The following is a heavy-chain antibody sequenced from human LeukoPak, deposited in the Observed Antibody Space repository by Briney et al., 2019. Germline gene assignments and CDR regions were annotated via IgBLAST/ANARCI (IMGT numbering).Heavy chain of an antibody. D-gene: IGHD1-7*01. CDR3: AKGNGTTDYYYMDV. CDR1: GFTFSSYG. Sequence: PGGSLRLSCAASGFTFSSYGMHWVRQAPGKGLEWVAVIWYDGTNKYYADSVKGRFTISRDNSKNTLYLQMNNLRAEDTAVYYCAKGNGTTDYYYMDVRGKGTTVTVSS. J-gene: IGHJ6*03. CDR2: IWYDGTNK. V-gene: IGHV3-33*06.